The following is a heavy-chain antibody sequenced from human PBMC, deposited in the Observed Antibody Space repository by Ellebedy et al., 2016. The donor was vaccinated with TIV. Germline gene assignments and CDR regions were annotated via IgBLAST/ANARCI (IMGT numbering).Heavy chain of an antibody. V-gene: IGHV1-2*02. Sequence: ASVKVSXXASGYTFSSYDMVWVRQAPGQGLECMGWINPNGDGTYYAQKFRGRVTMTRDRSIDTAYMELSSLRSDDTAIYYCARDDPGPQAFDIWGQGTMVTVSS. CDR2: INPNGDGT. D-gene: IGHD1-14*01. CDR3: ARDDPGPQAFDI. J-gene: IGHJ3*02. CDR1: GYTFSSYD.